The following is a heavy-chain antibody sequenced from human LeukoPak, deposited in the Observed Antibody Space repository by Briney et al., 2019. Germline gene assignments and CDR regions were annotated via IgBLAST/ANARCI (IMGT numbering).Heavy chain of an antibody. CDR3: ARALSRSSSWEFDP. J-gene: IGHJ5*02. D-gene: IGHD6-13*01. Sequence: PSETLSLTCTVSGGSISGYYWSWIRQPAGKGLESIGRIYTSEFTNYNPSLKSRVIMSVDTSKNQFSLKLNSVTAADTAVYYCARALSRSSSWEFDPWGQGILVTVSS. V-gene: IGHV4-4*07. CDR2: IYTSEFT. CDR1: GGSISGYY.